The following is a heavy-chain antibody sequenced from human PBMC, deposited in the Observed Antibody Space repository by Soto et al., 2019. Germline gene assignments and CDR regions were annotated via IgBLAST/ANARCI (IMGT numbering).Heavy chain of an antibody. CDR2: ISSSSSYI. CDR1: GFTFSSYS. V-gene: IGHV3-21*01. J-gene: IGHJ6*03. Sequence: GGSLRLSCAASGFTFSSYSMNWVRQAPGKGLEWVSSISSSSSYIYYADSVKGRFTISRDNAKNSLYLQMNSLRAEDTAVYYCARRSGDDFWSGYYNRPYYYYYYMDVWGKGTPVTVSS. D-gene: IGHD3-3*01. CDR3: ARRSGDDFWSGYYNRPYYYYYYMDV.